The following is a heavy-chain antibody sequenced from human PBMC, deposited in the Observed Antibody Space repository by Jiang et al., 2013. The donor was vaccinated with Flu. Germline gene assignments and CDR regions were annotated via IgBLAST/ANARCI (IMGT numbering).Heavy chain of an antibody. Sequence: KKPGESLRISCKVSGYSFTSYWITWVRQMPGKGLEWMGKIDPSDSYTNYSPSFQGHVTISADKSITTAYLQWSSLKASDTAMYYCAVPVVPAAMFDYWGQGTLVTVSS. V-gene: IGHV5-10-1*01. CDR1: GYSFTSYW. J-gene: IGHJ4*02. CDR2: IDPSDSYT. D-gene: IGHD2-2*01. CDR3: AVPVVPAAMFDY.